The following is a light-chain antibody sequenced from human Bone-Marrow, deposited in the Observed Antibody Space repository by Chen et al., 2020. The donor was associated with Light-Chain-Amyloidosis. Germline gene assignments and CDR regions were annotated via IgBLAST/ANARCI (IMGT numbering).Light chain of an antibody. V-gene: IGLV3-25*03. CDR2: RDT. Sequence: SYELTQPPSVSVSPGQTARITCSGDDLPTKYAYWYQQKPGQAPVLGIHRDTERPSGSSERFSGSSAGTTATLTISGGESEDEADYHCQSADSSGTDEVIFGGGTKL. CDR3: QSADSSGTDEVI. CDR1: DLPTKY. J-gene: IGLJ2*01.